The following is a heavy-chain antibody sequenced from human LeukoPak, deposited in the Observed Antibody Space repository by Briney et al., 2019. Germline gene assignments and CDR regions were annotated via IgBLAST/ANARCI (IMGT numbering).Heavy chain of an antibody. V-gene: IGHV3-23*01. CDR2: FSGSAGTT. CDR1: GLTFSSYA. Sequence: GGSLRLSCAASGLTFSSYAMSWVRQAPGKGLEWVSAFSGSAGTTFYADSVKGRFTISRDNSKNTLYLQMNSLRAEDTAIYYCAKIGVSGYNSGDYFDYWGQGTLVTVSS. J-gene: IGHJ4*02. D-gene: IGHD6-19*01. CDR3: AKIGVSGYNSGDYFDY.